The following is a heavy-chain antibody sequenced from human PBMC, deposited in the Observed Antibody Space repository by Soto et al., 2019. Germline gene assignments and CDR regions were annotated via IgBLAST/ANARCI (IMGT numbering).Heavy chain of an antibody. J-gene: IGHJ4*02. CDR1: GASISSGGYS. Sequence: QLQLQESGSGLVKPSQTLSLTCAVSGASISSGGYSWSWIRQPPGKGLEWIGYIYHSGSTYYNPSLKSRVTISVDRSKNQFSLKLSSVTAADTAVYYCARAPIRLLCGGCFDYWGQGNLVTVSS. D-gene: IGHD2-21*01. CDR3: ARAPIRLLCGGCFDY. CDR2: IYHSGST. V-gene: IGHV4-30-2*01.